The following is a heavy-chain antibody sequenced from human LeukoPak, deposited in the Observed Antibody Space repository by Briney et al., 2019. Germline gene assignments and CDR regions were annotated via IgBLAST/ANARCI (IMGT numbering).Heavy chain of an antibody. V-gene: IGHV3-23*01. CDR1: GFTFSSYV. J-gene: IGHJ4*02. Sequence: GGSLRLSCAASGFTFSSYVMSWVRQAPGKGLEWVSAISGSGDSTYYADSVKGRFTVSRDNPKSTLYLQMNSLRAEDTAVYYCAKTPSAALFDYWGQGILVTVSS. D-gene: IGHD2-2*01. CDR3: AKTPSAALFDY. CDR2: ISGSGDST.